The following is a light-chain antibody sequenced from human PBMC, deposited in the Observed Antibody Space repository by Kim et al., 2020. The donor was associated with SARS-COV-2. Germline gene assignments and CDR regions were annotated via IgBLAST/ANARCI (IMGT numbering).Light chain of an antibody. CDR1: QSVSRTY. Sequence: EIVLTQSPGTLSLSPGERATLSCRASQSVSRTYLAWYQQKPGQPPRLLIFGTSNRATGVPDRFSGGGSGTDFTLTISRLEPEDFAVYYCQQYGGSPCTSGQGTKVDI. J-gene: IGKJ1*01. CDR3: QQYGGSPCT. V-gene: IGKV3-20*01. CDR2: GTS.